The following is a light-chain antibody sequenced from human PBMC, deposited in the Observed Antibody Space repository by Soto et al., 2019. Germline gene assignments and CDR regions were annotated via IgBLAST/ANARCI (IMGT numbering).Light chain of an antibody. CDR2: DAI. Sequence: ELVLTQSPATLSLSPGDRVTLSCRASQSVTSYLAWYQQRPGQAPRLLIYDAINRATGIPDRFSGSGSGTDFTLTISSLEAEDFAVYYCQQRSYWPLTFGGGTKVEIK. CDR3: QQRSYWPLT. J-gene: IGKJ4*01. V-gene: IGKV3-11*01. CDR1: QSVTSY.